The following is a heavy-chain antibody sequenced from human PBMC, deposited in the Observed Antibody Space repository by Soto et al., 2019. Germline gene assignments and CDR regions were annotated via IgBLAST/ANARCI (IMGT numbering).Heavy chain of an antibody. CDR2: MSPDSGNT. CDR1: GYTFTDYD. D-gene: IGHD1-1*01. V-gene: IGHV1-8*02. J-gene: IGHJ4*02. Sequence: QVQVVQSRAEVKKPGASVRVSCKTSGYTFTDYDINWVRQAAGQGLEYMGWMSPDSGNTGYSQQFQGRVSMTSNTSTSVVYMEPCRLTSADTAVYYCEVTTGSWGEGNMVTV. CDR3: EVTTGS.